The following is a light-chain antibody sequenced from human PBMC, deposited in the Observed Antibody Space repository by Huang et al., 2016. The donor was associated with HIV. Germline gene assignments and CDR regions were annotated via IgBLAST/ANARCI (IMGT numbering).Light chain of an antibody. CDR1: QSVSSTY. V-gene: IGKV3-20*01. Sequence: EIVLTQSPGTLSLSPGERPTLSCRASQSVSSTYLAWYQQKPGQAPRRLFYGASSSATGIPDKFSGSGSETDYTLTISRLETEELAVYYRQQYHSPPWTVGQGTKVEIK. CDR2: GAS. CDR3: QQYHSPPWT. J-gene: IGKJ1*01.